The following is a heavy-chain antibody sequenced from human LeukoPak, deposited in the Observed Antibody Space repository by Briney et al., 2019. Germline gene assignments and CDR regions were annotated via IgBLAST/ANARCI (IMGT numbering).Heavy chain of an antibody. V-gene: IGHV4-34*01. D-gene: IGHD3-10*01. J-gene: IGHJ4*02. Sequence: KPSETLSLTCDVSGVSFTGYYWTWIRQPPGKGLGWIGEVNHFESISYNPSLKGRATISADTSKNQLSLKLSSVSAADTAVYYCARGNRQLAYYGSGSRLPYDSWGQGTLVTVSS. CDR1: GVSFTGYY. CDR3: ARGNRQLAYYGSGSRLPYDS. CDR2: VNHFESI.